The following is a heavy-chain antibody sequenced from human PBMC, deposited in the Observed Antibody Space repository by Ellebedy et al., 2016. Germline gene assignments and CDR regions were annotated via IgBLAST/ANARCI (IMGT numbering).Heavy chain of an antibody. CDR3: ARGNEIPGPEPLDN. V-gene: IGHV3-66*01. D-gene: IGHD1-14*01. CDR2: LYSCSTI. CDR1: GFIVSSNY. Sequence: GGSLRLSCAASGFIVSSNYMSWVRQAPGKGLAWVATLYSCSTILYADSVKGRFTISRDNSKNTLYLQMNNLRAEDTALYYCARGNEIPGPEPLDNWGQGTLVTVSS. J-gene: IGHJ4*02.